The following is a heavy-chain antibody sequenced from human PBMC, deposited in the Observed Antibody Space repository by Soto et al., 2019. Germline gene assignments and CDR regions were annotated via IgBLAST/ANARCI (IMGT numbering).Heavy chain of an antibody. CDR1: GFTFSSYA. V-gene: IGHV3-23*01. Sequence: GGSLRLSCAASGFTFSSYAMGWVRQAPGKGLEWVSAISGSGGSTYYADSVKGRFTISRDNSKNTLYLQMNSLRAEDTAVYYCAKVRGYSGSYFSYFDYWGQGTLVTV. J-gene: IGHJ4*02. CDR3: AKVRGYSGSYFSYFDY. D-gene: IGHD1-26*01. CDR2: ISGSGGST.